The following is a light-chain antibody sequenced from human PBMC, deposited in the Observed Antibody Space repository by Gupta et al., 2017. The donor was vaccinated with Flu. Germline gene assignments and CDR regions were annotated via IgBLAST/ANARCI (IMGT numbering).Light chain of an antibody. CDR3: CSNGINDV. V-gene: IGLV2-8*01. J-gene: IGLJ1*01. CDR2: EVN. Sequence: QSALTQPPSAAGSPGQSVAISCTGTSRDIGGNNYVSWDQQHPGQAPKLLIYEVNTRPSAVPDRFSGSTSATTASLTVSGLQAEDEDDYYCCSNGINDVFGAGTKVTVL. CDR1: SRDIGGNNY.